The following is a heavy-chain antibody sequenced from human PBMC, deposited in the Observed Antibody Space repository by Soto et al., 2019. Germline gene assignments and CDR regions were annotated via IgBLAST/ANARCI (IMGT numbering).Heavy chain of an antibody. Sequence: ASVKVSCKASGHTSTHNGISWVRRAPGQGLEWMGWININRGDVNHAPKFQGRVTLTTDTPTTTAYMELRSLRLDDTAVYFCATDDMNRGRFDYWGHGTLVTVSS. CDR1: GHTSTHNG. CDR3: ATDDMNRGRFDY. V-gene: IGHV1-18*01. J-gene: IGHJ4*01. CDR2: ININRGDV.